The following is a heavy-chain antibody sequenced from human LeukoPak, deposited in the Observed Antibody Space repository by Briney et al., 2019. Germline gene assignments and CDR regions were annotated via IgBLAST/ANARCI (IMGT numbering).Heavy chain of an antibody. CDR3: ARVAYDSSGYYYLLDY. Sequence: SETLSLTCTVSGGSISSYYWSWIRQPPGKGLEWIGYIYYSGSTYYNPSLKSRVTISVDTSKNQFSLKLSSVTAADTAVYYCARVAYDSSGYYYLLDYWGQGTLVTVSS. CDR1: GGSISSYY. CDR2: IYYSGST. J-gene: IGHJ4*02. V-gene: IGHV4-30-4*08. D-gene: IGHD3-22*01.